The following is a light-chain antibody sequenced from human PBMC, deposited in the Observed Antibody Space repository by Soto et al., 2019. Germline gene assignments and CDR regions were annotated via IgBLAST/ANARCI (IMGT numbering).Light chain of an antibody. CDR1: QSISSW. V-gene: IGKV1-5*01. CDR2: DAS. Sequence: DIQMTQSPSTLSASVGDRVTITCRASQSISSWLSWYQQKPGKAPKLLIYDASSLESGVPSRFSGSGSGTEFTLTISSLQPDYFATYYCQQYNSYTWTFGQGTKVDIK. CDR3: QQYNSYTWT. J-gene: IGKJ1*01.